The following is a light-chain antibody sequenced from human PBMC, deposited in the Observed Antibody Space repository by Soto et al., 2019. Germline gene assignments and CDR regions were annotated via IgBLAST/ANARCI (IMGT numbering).Light chain of an antibody. Sequence: DIQMTQSPSSVSASVGDRVTITCRASQDIDSWLAWYQQKPGKAPNLLIYAASSLQSGVPSRFSGSGSGTDFTFTIASLHPEDFATYYCQQGSSFPWTFGQGTKVDIK. CDR3: QQGSSFPWT. CDR2: AAS. V-gene: IGKV1-12*01. J-gene: IGKJ1*01. CDR1: QDIDSW.